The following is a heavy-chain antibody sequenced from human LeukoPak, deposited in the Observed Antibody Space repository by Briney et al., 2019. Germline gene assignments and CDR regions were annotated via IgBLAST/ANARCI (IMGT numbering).Heavy chain of an antibody. CDR1: GGSISSSSYY. J-gene: IGHJ4*02. D-gene: IGHD1-26*01. Sequence: SETLSLTCTVSGGSISSSSYYWDWIRQPPGKGLEWIGSIYYSGSTYYNASLKSRVTISIDTSKNQFSLRLSSVTAAGTAVYYCAKSGGYGLIDYWGQGTLVTVSS. CDR3: AKSGGYGLIDY. V-gene: IGHV4-39*01. CDR2: IYYSGST.